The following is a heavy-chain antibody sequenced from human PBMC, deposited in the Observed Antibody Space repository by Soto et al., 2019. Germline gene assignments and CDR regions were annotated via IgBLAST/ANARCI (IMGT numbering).Heavy chain of an antibody. CDR1: GFSFGDYA. CDR2: IRKKPYGGTT. J-gene: IGHJ4*02. CDR3: TRDLASSSSKDYFDY. D-gene: IGHD6-6*01. Sequence: GGSLRLSCTASGFSFGDYAMSWFRQAPGKGLEWVGFIRKKPYGGTTEYAASVKGRFIISRDDSKSIAYLQMNSLKTEDTAVYYCTRDLASSSSKDYFDYWGQGTLVTVSS. V-gene: IGHV3-49*03.